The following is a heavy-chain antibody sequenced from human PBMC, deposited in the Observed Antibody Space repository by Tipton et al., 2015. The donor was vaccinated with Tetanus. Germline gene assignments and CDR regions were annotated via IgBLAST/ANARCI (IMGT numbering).Heavy chain of an antibody. V-gene: IGHV4-59*01. D-gene: IGHD3-22*01. CDR2: IYYSGST. CDR3: ARVGYYDSSGYDYDY. CDR1: GDSISSYY. J-gene: IGHJ4*02. Sequence: TLSLTCTVSGDSISSYYWSWIRQPPGKGLEWIGYIYYSGSTNYNPSLKSRVTISVDTSKNQFSLKLSSVTAADTAVYYCARVGYYDSSGYDYDYWGQGTLVTVSS.